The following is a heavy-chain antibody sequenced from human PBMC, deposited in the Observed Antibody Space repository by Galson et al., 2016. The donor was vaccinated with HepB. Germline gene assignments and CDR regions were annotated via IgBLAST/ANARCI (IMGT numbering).Heavy chain of an antibody. CDR3: ARQGQGDDHDSYGYYPA. D-gene: IGHD3-22*01. Sequence: SETLSLTCTVSHGSIGSGFYYWGWIRQPPGKTLEWIGSVYYSGTTYYNPSLKSRITISVDTSKNQFALKLSSVTAADTAVYFCARQGQGDDHDSYGYYPAWGQGALVTVSS. V-gene: IGHV4-39*01. CDR2: VYYSGTT. J-gene: IGHJ4*02. CDR1: HGSIGSGFYY.